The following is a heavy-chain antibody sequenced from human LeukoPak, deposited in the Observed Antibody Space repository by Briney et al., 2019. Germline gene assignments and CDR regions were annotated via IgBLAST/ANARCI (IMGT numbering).Heavy chain of an antibody. J-gene: IGHJ3*02. V-gene: IGHV3-7*03. CDR2: IKQDGSEK. CDR1: GFTFSSYW. D-gene: IGHD1-26*01. CDR3: ARDYFSGSCYATVTFGI. Sequence: GGSLRLSCAASGFTFSSYWMSWVRQAPGKGLEWVANIKQDGSEKYYVDSVKGRFTISRDNAKNSLYLQMNSLRAEDTAVYYCARDYFSGSCYATVTFGIWGQGTMVTVSS.